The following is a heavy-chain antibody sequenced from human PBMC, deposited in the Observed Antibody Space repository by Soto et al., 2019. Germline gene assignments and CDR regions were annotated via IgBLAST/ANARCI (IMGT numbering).Heavy chain of an antibody. CDR2: IIPILDIA. Sequence: QVQLVQSGAEVKKPGSSVKVSCKASGDTFSSYTISWVRQAPGQGLEWMGRIIPILDIANYAQKFQGRVTITADNSTSTAYMELSSLRSEATAVYYCAAGGNGAFDFWGQGTMVTVSS. D-gene: IGHD1-26*01. CDR1: GDTFSSYT. J-gene: IGHJ3*01. V-gene: IGHV1-69*02. CDR3: AAGGNGAFDF.